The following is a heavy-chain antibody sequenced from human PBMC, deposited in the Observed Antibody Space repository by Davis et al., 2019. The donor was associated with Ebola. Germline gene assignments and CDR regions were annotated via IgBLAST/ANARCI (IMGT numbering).Heavy chain of an antibody. D-gene: IGHD1/OR15-1a*01. Sequence: PSETLSLTCSVSGDSVSSPNYYWSWVRQPPGKGLEWIGFGSYSGKTKYNPDFESRVTISVDTSKNQFSLKLRSVTAADTALYYCVRDRVGTTRGWVEFDPWGQGTLVTVSS. V-gene: IGHV4-61*01. CDR1: GDSVSSPNYY. J-gene: IGHJ5*02. CDR2: GSYSGKT. CDR3: VRDRVGTTRGWVEFDP.